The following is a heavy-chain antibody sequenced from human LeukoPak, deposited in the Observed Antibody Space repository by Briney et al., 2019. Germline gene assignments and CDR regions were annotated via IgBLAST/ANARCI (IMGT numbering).Heavy chain of an antibody. CDR1: GFTFSSYW. CDR3: ARVYYYGSGSYTLYYYYYMDV. V-gene: IGHV3-7*01. D-gene: IGHD3-10*01. Sequence: GGSLRLSCAASGFTFSSYWMSWVRQAPGKGLEWVANIKQDGSEKYYVDSVKGRFTISRDNAKNSLYLQMNSLRAEDTAVYYCARVYYYGSGSYTLYYYYYMDVWGKGTTVTVSS. J-gene: IGHJ6*03. CDR2: IKQDGSEK.